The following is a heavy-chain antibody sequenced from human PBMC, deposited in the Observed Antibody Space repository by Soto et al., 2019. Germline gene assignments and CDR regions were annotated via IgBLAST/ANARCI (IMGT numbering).Heavy chain of an antibody. V-gene: IGHV1-3*01. CDR1: GYTFTSYA. J-gene: IGHJ4*02. D-gene: IGHD4-17*01. CDR2: INAGNGNT. Sequence: ASVKVSCKASGYTFTSYAMHWVRQAPGQRLEWMGWINAGNGNTKYSQKFQGRVTITRDTSASTAYMELSSLRSEDTAVYYCARDPSDYGDQPGFDYWGQGTLVTVSS. CDR3: ARDPSDYGDQPGFDY.